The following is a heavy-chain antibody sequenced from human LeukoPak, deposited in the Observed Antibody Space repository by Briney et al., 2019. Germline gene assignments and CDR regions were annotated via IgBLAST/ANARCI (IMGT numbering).Heavy chain of an antibody. CDR1: GGSISSYY. V-gene: IGHV4-59*12. CDR2: IYYCGST. J-gene: IGHJ4*02. Sequence: KASETLSLTCTVSGGSISSYYWSWIRQPPGKGLEWIGYIYYCGSTNYNPSLKSRVTISVDTSKNQFSLKLSSVTAADTAVYYCARVVYDSSTYPKSYFDFWGQGTLVTVSS. D-gene: IGHD3-22*01. CDR3: ARVVYDSSTYPKSYFDF.